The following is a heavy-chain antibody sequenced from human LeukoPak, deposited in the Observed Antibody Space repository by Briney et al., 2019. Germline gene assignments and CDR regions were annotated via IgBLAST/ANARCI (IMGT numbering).Heavy chain of an antibody. J-gene: IGHJ5*02. CDR2: INHSGST. D-gene: IGHD1-26*01. CDR3: ARGWAMGATGVARWFDP. CDR1: GGSFSGYY. Sequence: SETLSLTCAVYGGSFSGYYWRWIRQPPGKGLEWIGEINHSGSTNYNPSLKSRVTISVDTSKNQFSLKLSSVTAADTAVYYCARGWAMGATGVARWFDPWGQGTLVTVSS. V-gene: IGHV4-34*01.